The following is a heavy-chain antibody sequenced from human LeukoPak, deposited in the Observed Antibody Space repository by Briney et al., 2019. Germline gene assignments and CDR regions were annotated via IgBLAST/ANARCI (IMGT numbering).Heavy chain of an antibody. CDR1: GYTLTELS. V-gene: IGHV1-24*01. CDR2: FDPEDGET. CDR3: ATPGSGSYYPSWVYQH. Sequence: ASVKVSCKVSGYTLTELSMHWVRQAPGKGREWMGGFDPEDGETIYAQKFQGRVTMTEDTSTDTAYMELSSLRSEDTAVYYCATPGSGSYYPSWVYQHWGQGTMVTVSS. J-gene: IGHJ1*01. D-gene: IGHD3-10*01.